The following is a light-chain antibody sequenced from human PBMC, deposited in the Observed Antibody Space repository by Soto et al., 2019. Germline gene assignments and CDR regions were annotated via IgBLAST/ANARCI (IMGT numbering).Light chain of an antibody. CDR3: QQYGNSPST. CDR1: QTISSNY. CDR2: GAS. V-gene: IGKV3-20*01. J-gene: IGKJ5*01. Sequence: EIVLTQAPGTLSLSPGEGAALSWGASQTISSNYLAWYQQKPGQAPRLLIYGASNRATGIPDRFSGSGSGTDFTLTISRLEPEDCAVYYCQQYGNSPSTFGQGTRLEIK.